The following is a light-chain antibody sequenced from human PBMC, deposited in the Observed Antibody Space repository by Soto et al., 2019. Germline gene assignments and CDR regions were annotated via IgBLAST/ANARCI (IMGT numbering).Light chain of an antibody. Sequence: EIVLTQSPGTLSLSPGERATLSCRASQSVSSSYLAWYQQNPGQAPRLLIYGASRMATGIPDWFSGSGSGTDFTLTISRLEREDLAVYYCQQYGSSPGTVGPGTKVDSK. CDR2: GAS. CDR3: QQYGSSPGT. V-gene: IGKV3-20*01. CDR1: QSVSSSY. J-gene: IGKJ3*01.